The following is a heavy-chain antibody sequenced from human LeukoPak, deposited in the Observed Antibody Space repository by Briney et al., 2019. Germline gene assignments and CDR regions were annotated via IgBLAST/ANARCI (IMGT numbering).Heavy chain of an antibody. CDR3: ARGPPPFYYDSSGYTFDY. Sequence: PSETLSLTCTVSGGSISSYYWSWIRQPPGKGLEWIGYIYYSGSTNYNPSLKSRVTISVDTSKNQFSLKLSSVTAADTAVYYCARGPPPFYYDSSGYTFDYWGQGTLVTVSS. CDR1: GGSISSYY. D-gene: IGHD3-22*01. CDR2: IYYSGST. J-gene: IGHJ4*02. V-gene: IGHV4-59*12.